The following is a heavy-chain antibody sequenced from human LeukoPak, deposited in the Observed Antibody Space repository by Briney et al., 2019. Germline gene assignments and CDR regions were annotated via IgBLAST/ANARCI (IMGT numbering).Heavy chain of an antibody. V-gene: IGHV4-39*01. CDR1: GGSISSNDHY. CDR3: ARLPSTGVGGRGWFDP. CDR2: ISYTGSA. J-gene: IGHJ5*02. D-gene: IGHD3-3*01. Sequence: PSETLSLTCTVSGGSISSNDHYLGWIRQPPGRDLEWIGSISYTGSAYYNPSLKSRVTISVDTSKNQFSLSLISVTAADTAVYYCARLPSTGVGGRGWFDPWGQGTLVTVSS.